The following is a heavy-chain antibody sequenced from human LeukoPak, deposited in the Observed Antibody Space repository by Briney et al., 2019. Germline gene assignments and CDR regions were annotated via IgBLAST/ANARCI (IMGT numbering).Heavy chain of an antibody. CDR3: AGAAYSGSYHSDY. Sequence: KASETLSLTCTVSGGSVNSGSYYWNWIRQPPGKGLEWIGYIYYSGSTNYNPSLKSRVTISVDTSKNQFSLKLSSVTAADTAVYYCAGAAYSGSYHSDYWGQGTLVTVSS. CDR2: IYYSGST. D-gene: IGHD1-26*01. J-gene: IGHJ4*02. V-gene: IGHV4-61*01. CDR1: GGSVNSGSYY.